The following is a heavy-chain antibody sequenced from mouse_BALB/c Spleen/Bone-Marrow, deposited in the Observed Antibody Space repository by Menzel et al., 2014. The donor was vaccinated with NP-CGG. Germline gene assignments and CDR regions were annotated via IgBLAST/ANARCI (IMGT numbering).Heavy chain of an antibody. CDR1: GFTFSSYA. V-gene: IGHV5-9-3*01. CDR3: ARHGITRLLDY. D-gene: IGHD2-4*01. Sequence: EVKVVESGGGLVKPGGSLKLSCAASGFTFSSYAMSWVRQTPEKRLEWVATISSGGSYTYYPDSVKVRFTISRDNAKNTLYQQMSSLRSEDTAMYYCARHGITRLLDYWGQGTTLTVSS. J-gene: IGHJ2*01. CDR2: ISSGGSYT.